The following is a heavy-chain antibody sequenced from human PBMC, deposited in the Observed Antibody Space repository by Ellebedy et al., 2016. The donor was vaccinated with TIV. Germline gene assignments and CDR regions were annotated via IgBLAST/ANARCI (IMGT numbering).Heavy chain of an antibody. J-gene: IGHJ5*02. CDR2: ISAYNGNT. V-gene: IGHV1-18*01. D-gene: IGHD6-19*01. Sequence: ASVKVSCXASGGTFSSYAISWVRQAPGQGLEWMGWISAYNGNTNYAQKLQGRITMTTDTSTSTAYMELRSLRSDDTAVYYCARVPGWPPGGWFNPWGQGTLVTVSS. CDR3: ARVPGWPPGGWFNP. CDR1: GGTFSSYA.